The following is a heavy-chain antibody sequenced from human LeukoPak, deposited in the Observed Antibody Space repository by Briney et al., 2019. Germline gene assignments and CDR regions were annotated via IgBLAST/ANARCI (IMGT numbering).Heavy chain of an antibody. CDR2: ISGSGGST. Sequence: PGGSLRLSCAASGLTFSSYAMSWVRQAPGKGLEWVSAISGSGGSTYYADSVKGRFTISRDNSKNTLYLQMNSLRAEDTAVYYCAKFQYSIAVAGNIDYWGQGTLVTVSS. J-gene: IGHJ4*02. V-gene: IGHV3-23*01. CDR1: GLTFSSYA. CDR3: AKFQYSIAVAGNIDY. D-gene: IGHD6-19*01.